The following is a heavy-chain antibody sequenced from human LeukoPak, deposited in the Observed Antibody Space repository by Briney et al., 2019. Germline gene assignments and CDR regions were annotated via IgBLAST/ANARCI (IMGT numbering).Heavy chain of an antibody. Sequence: GGSLRLSCTVSGFTLSKYWMHWVRQAPGKGLVWVSRINPEETTINYADSVKGRFTISRDNAQSTLYLQMDSLRPEDSALYYCGRGGAGLADYWGPGTLVTVSS. V-gene: IGHV3-74*01. CDR2: INPEETTI. D-gene: IGHD1-26*01. J-gene: IGHJ4*02. CDR3: GRGGAGLADY. CDR1: GFTLSKYW.